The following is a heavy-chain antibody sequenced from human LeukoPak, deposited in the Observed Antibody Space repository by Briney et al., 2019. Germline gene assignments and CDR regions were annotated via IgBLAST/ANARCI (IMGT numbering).Heavy chain of an antibody. J-gene: IGHJ3*02. D-gene: IGHD3-3*01. V-gene: IGHV1-2*02. CDR3: AFFGVVYDAFDI. Sequence: ASVIVSCKTSGYTFTGYYIHWMRQAPGQGLEWMGWINPNSGGTNYAQKFQGRVTMTRDTSISTAYMELSRLRSDDTAVYYCAFFGVVYDAFDIWGQGTMVTVSS. CDR2: INPNSGGT. CDR1: GYTFTGYY.